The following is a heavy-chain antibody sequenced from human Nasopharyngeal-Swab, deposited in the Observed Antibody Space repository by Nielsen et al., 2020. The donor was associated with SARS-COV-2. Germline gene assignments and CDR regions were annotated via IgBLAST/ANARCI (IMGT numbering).Heavy chain of an antibody. CDR2: IYYSGST. CDR1: GGSVSSGSYY. Sequence: SETLSLTCTVSGGSVSSGSYYWSWIRQPPGKGLEWIGYIYYSGSTNYNPSLKSRVTISVDTSKNQFSLKLSSVTAADTAVYYCARHASGYSSAVGWFDPWGQGTLVTVSS. J-gene: IGHJ5*02. D-gene: IGHD6-19*01. V-gene: IGHV4-61*01. CDR3: ARHASGYSSAVGWFDP.